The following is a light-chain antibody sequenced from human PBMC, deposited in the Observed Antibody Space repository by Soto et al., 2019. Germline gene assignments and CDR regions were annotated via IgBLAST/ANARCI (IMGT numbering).Light chain of an antibody. J-gene: IGLJ3*02. CDR3: QVWDTSSGHFTWV. Sequence: SYELTQPPSVSVAPGQTATITCGGNNIGSKSVHWYQQKTGQAPALVVCDDCDRPSGIPDRFFGSKSGNTATLTISRVEAVDEADYYCQVWDTSSGHFTWVFGGGTKLTVL. V-gene: IGLV3-21*02. CDR2: DDC. CDR1: NIGSKS.